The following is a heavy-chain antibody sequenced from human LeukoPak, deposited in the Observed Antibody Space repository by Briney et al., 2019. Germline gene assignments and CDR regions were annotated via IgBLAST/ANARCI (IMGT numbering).Heavy chain of an antibody. J-gene: IGHJ2*01. CDR2: IYYSGST. D-gene: IGHD4-17*01. Sequence: SETLSLTCTVSGGSITSYYWSWIRQPPRKGLEWIGYIYYSGSTYDNPSLKSRVTISVDTSKNQFSLKLSSVTAADTAVYYCARATYGDYGTWYFDLWGRGTLVTVSS. V-gene: IGHV4-59*12. CDR3: ARATYGDYGTWYFDL. CDR1: GGSITSYY.